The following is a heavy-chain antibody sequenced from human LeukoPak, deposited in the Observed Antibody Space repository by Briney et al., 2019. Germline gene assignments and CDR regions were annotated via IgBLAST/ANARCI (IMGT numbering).Heavy chain of an antibody. Sequence: SETLSLTCTVSGGSISSYYWSWIRQPAGKGLEWIGRIYTSGSTNYNPSLKSRVTMSVDTSKNQFSLKLSSVTAADTAVYYCASTSGDSSGYYYPYYFDYWGQGTLVTVS. V-gene: IGHV4-4*07. CDR1: GGSISSYY. CDR3: ASTSGDSSGYYYPYYFDY. J-gene: IGHJ4*02. D-gene: IGHD3-22*01. CDR2: IYTSGST.